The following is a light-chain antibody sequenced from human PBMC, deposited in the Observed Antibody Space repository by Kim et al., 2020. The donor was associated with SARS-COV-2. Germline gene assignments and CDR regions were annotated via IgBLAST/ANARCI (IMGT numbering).Light chain of an antibody. Sequence: VAVGQTVRITCQGDSLRSYYATWYQQKPGQAPILVIYGKNNRPSGIPDRFSDSSSGSTASLTITGTQAGDEADYYCNSRDSNDNVVFGGGTKLTVL. CDR3: NSRDSNDNVV. V-gene: IGLV3-19*01. CDR1: SLRSYY. CDR2: GKN. J-gene: IGLJ2*01.